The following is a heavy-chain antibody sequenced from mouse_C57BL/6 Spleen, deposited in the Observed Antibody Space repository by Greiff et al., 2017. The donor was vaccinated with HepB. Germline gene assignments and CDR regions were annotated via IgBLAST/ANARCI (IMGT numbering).Heavy chain of an antibody. V-gene: IGHV1-53*01. CDR1: GYTFTSYW. CDR2: INPSNGGT. D-gene: IGHD2-1*01. CDR3: ASHYYGNDRTWFAY. J-gene: IGHJ3*01. Sequence: VQLQQPGTELVKPGASVKLSCKASGYTFTSYWMHCVKQRPGQGLEWMGNINPSNGGTNYNEKFKSKATLTGDKSSSTAYMQLSSLTSEDSAVYYCASHYYGNDRTWFAYWGQGTLVTVSA.